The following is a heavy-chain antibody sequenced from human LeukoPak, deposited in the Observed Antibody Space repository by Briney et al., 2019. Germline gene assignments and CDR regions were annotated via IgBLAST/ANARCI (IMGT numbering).Heavy chain of an antibody. CDR3: ARVAYGETGYYYYYYYMDV. CDR1: GYSISSGYY. V-gene: IGHV4-61*01. Sequence: SETLSLTCTVSGYSISSGYYWGWIRQPPGKGLEWIGYIYYSGSTNYNPSLKSRVTISVDTSKNQFSLKLSSVTAADTAVYYCARVAYGETGYYYYYYYMDVWGKGTTVTVSS. D-gene: IGHD4-17*01. J-gene: IGHJ6*03. CDR2: IYYSGST.